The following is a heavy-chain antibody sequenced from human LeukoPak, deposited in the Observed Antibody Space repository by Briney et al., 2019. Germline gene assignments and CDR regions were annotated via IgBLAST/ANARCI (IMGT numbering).Heavy chain of an antibody. Sequence: PSETLSLTCAVYGGSFSGYYWSWIRQPPGKGLEWIGEINHSGSTNYNPSLKSRVTISVDTSKNQFSLKLSSVTAADTAVYYCARDRGVVVASNWFDPWGQGTLVTVSS. D-gene: IGHD2-15*01. V-gene: IGHV4-34*01. CDR1: GGSFSGYY. CDR3: ARDRGVVVASNWFDP. J-gene: IGHJ5*02. CDR2: INHSGST.